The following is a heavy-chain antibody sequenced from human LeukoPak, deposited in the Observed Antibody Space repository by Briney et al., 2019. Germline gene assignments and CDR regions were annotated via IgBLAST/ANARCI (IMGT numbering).Heavy chain of an antibody. CDR3: AKDLEEAVAGTWDY. J-gene: IGHJ4*02. V-gene: IGHV3-23*01. D-gene: IGHD6-19*01. CDR1: GFTFSSYA. Sequence: GGSLRLSCAASGFTFSSYAMSWVRQPPGKGLEWVSAISGSGGSTYYADSVKGRFTISRDNSKNTLYLQMNSLRAEDTAVYYCAKDLEEAVAGTWDYWGQGTLVTVSS. CDR2: ISGSGGST.